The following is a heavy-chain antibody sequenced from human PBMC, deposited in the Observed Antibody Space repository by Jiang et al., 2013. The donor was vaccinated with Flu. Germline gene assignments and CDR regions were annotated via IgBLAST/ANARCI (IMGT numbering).Heavy chain of an antibody. J-gene: IGHJ6*02. CDR1: GYTFTSYA. Sequence: GSELKKPGASVKVSCKASGYTFTSYAMNWVRQAPGQGLEWMGWINTNTGNPTYAQGFTGRFVFSLDTSVSTAYLQISSLKAEDAAVYYCARGYSSGWAPYYYYGMDVWGQGTTVTVSS. CDR2: INTNTGNP. CDR3: ARGYSSGWAPYYYYGMDV. D-gene: IGHD6-19*01. V-gene: IGHV7-4-1*02.